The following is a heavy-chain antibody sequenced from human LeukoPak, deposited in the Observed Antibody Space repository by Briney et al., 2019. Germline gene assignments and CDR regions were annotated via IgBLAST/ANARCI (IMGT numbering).Heavy chain of an antibody. Sequence: ASVKVSCKGSGGTFSSYAISWVRQAPGQGLEWMGRIIPIFGTANYAQKFQGRVTITTDESTSTAYMELSSLRSEDTAVYYCARASVNILTGYYTDYWGQGTLVTASS. CDR1: GGTFSSYA. V-gene: IGHV1-69*05. D-gene: IGHD3-9*01. CDR3: ARASVNILTGYYTDY. CDR2: IIPIFGTA. J-gene: IGHJ4*02.